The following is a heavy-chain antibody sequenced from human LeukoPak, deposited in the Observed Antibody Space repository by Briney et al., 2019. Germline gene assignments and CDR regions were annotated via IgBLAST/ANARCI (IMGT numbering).Heavy chain of an antibody. CDR1: GFTFSSYA. V-gene: IGHV3-23*01. J-gene: IGHJ5*02. CDR3: AKAGRAAPGDNWFDP. Sequence: GGSLRLSCAASGFTFSSYAMSWVHQAPGKGLEWVSAISGSGGSTYYADSVKGRFTISRDNSKNTLYLQMNSLRAEDTAVYYCAKAGRAAPGDNWFDPWGQGTLVTVSS. CDR2: ISGSGGST. D-gene: IGHD2-15*01.